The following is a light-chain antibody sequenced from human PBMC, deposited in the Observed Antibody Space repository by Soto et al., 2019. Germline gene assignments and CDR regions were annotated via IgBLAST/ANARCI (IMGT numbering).Light chain of an antibody. CDR2: DVD. CDR1: SSDVGGYNY. CDR3: SSYASSSTVI. J-gene: IGLJ2*01. V-gene: IGLV2-14*03. Sequence: QSALTQPASISGSPGQSITISCTGTSSDVGGYNYVSWYQQYPGKAPKLMIYDVDNRPSGVSSRFSGSKSGKTASLTISGLQAEDEADYYCSSYASSSTVIFGGGTKVTVL.